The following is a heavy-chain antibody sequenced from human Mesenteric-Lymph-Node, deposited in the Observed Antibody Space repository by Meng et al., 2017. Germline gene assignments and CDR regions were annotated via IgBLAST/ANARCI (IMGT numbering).Heavy chain of an antibody. CDR3: ARVGAYCGGDCYHPR. Sequence: QVQPQEWVAGLLKPPGTLSLTCAVYVGSFGGYYWSWIRQPPGKGLEWIGEINHSGSTNYNPSLKSRVTISVDTSKNQFSLKLSSVTAADTAVYYCARVGAYCGGDCYHPRWGQGTLVTVSS. CDR2: INHSGST. V-gene: IGHV4-34*01. D-gene: IGHD2-21*02. J-gene: IGHJ4*02. CDR1: VGSFGGYY.